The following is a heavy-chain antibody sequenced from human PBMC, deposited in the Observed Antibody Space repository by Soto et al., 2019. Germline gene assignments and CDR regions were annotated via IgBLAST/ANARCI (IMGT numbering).Heavy chain of an antibody. CDR2: TSTYNGDT. CDR3: ARGGSGTYDY. D-gene: IGHD3-10*01. CDR1: GYNFTNYG. Sequence: ASVKVSCXAFGYNFTNYGISWVRHAPGQGLEWMGWTSTYNGDTDYTQKLQGRVTMTTDTSTNKAYMELRRLRSDDSAVYYCARGGSGTYDYWGQGTLVTVSS. V-gene: IGHV1-18*04. J-gene: IGHJ4*02.